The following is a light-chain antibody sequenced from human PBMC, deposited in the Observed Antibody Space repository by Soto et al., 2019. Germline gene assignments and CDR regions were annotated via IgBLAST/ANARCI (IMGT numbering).Light chain of an antibody. CDR3: QQYKSWPT. V-gene: IGKV3-20*01. J-gene: IGKJ1*01. CDR1: QSVSSSY. Sequence: EIVLTQSPGTLSLSPGERASLSCRASQSVSSSYLAWYQQKPGQAPRLLIYGASSRATGIPDRFSGSGSGTEFTLTISSLQSEDFALYYCQQYKSWPTFGQGTKVDIK. CDR2: GAS.